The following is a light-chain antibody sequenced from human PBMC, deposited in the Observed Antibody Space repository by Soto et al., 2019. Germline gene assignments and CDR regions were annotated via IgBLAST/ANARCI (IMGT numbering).Light chain of an antibody. CDR1: QTISSY. Sequence: IQMTQSPSSLSASVGDRVTIACRASQTISSYLNWYQQKPGKAPKLLISASSSLQSGIPSRFSGSGSGTDFILSISSLQPEDVAIYYCQQTYSSVWTFGQGTNVEIK. V-gene: IGKV1-39*01. J-gene: IGKJ1*01. CDR3: QQTYSSVWT. CDR2: ASS.